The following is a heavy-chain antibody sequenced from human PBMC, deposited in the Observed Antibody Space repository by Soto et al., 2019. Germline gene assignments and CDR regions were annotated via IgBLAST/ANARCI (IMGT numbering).Heavy chain of an antibody. V-gene: IGHV3-21*01. CDR1: GFTFSSYS. CDR3: ARDKSVTPPSDY. D-gene: IGHD4-17*01. J-gene: IGHJ4*02. CDR2: ISSSSSYI. Sequence: VQLVESGGGLVKPGGSLRLSCAASGFTFSSYSMNWVRQAPGKGLEWVSSISSSSSYIYYADSVKGRFTISRDNAKNSLYLQMNSLRAEDTAVYYCARDKSVTPPSDYWGQGTLVTVSS.